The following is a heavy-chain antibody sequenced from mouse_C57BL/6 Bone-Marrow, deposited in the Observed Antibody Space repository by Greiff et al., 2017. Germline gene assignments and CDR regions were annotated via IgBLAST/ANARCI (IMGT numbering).Heavy chain of an antibody. CDR3: ARRDYGSSPHWYFDV. CDR2: ISSGSSTI. D-gene: IGHD1-1*01. J-gene: IGHJ1*03. CDR1: GFTFSDYG. V-gene: IGHV5-17*01. Sequence: EVKLVESGGGLVKPGGSLKLSCAASGFTFSDYGMHWVRQAPEKGLEWVAYISSGSSTIYYADKVKGRFTISRDNAKNTLFLQMTSLRSEDTAMYYCARRDYGSSPHWYFDVWGTGTTVTVSS.